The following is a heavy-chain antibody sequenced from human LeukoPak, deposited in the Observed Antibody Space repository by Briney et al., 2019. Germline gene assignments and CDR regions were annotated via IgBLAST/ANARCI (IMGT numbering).Heavy chain of an antibody. CDR1: GFTFSSFW. V-gene: IGHV3-7*01. Sequence: GGSLRLSCAASGFTFSSFWMTWVRQAPGKGLEWVANIKQDGGEKYYVDSVKGRFTISRDNAKNSLSLQMNSLRAEDTAVYYCARTTRGVFDYWGQGTLVTVSS. J-gene: IGHJ4*02. CDR2: IKQDGGEK. CDR3: ARTTRGVFDY. D-gene: IGHD1-14*01.